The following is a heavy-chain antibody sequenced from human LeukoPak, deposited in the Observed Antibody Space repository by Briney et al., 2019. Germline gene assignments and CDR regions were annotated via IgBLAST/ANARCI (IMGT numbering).Heavy chain of an antibody. CDR1: GFTFSSYS. J-gene: IGHJ4*02. V-gene: IGHV3-21*01. D-gene: IGHD5-12*01. CDR3: ARGSTGGYSGYDATRKSFDY. Sequence: GGYLRLYCAASGFTFSSYSMNWVRQAPGQGLEWVSSISSRTSYIYYADSVKGRFTISRDNAKNSLFLQMSSLRAEDTAVYYCARGSTGGYSGYDATRKSFDYWGQGTLVTVSS. CDR2: ISSRTSYI.